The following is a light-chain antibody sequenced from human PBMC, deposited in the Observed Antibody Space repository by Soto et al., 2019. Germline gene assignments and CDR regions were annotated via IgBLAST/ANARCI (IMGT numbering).Light chain of an antibody. CDR1: SGHSSYA. CDR2: LNSDGSH. Sequence: QPVLTQSPSVSASLGASVKLTCTLSSGHSSYAIAWHQQQPERGPRFLLKLNSDGSHNKGDGIPDRFSGSSSGAERFLTISSLQSEDEAEYYCQTWGTDIPVFGTGTKATV. J-gene: IGLJ1*01. CDR3: QTWGTDIPV. V-gene: IGLV4-69*01.